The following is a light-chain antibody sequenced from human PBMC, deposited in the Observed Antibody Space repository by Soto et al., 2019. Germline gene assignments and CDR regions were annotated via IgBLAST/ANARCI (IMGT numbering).Light chain of an antibody. CDR1: QSILHSPTHNNY. J-gene: IGKJ1*01. V-gene: IGKV4-1*01. CDR3: HQYFSLPRT. Sequence: DVVMTQSPDSLAVSLGERATINCKSSQSILHSPTHNNYLAWYQKKPGQPPKLLIYWASSRESGVPDRFSGSGFWTDFTPPLNRLQGEGPAGYYCHQYFSLPRTFGQGTKVEIK. CDR2: WAS.